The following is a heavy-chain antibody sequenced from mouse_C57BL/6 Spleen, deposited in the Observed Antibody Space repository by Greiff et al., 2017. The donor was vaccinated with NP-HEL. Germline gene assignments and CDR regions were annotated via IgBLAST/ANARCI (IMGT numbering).Heavy chain of an antibody. CDR3: AREDYGSSYDRFAY. CDR1: GFTFSSYA. V-gene: IGHV5-4*01. J-gene: IGHJ3*01. CDR2: ISDGGSYT. D-gene: IGHD1-1*01. Sequence: EVQLQESGGGLVKPGGSLKLSCAASGFTFSSYAMSWVSQTPEKRLEWVATISDGGSYTYYPDNVKGRFTIYRDTDKNNLYLQMSHLKAEDTAMYYCAREDYGSSYDRFAYWGQGTLVTVSA.